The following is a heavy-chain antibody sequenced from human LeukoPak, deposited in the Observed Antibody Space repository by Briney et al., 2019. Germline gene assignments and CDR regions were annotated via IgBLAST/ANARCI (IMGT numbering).Heavy chain of an antibody. CDR1: GFTFSRYN. CDR3: ARDYYDSSGYYYVDS. Sequence: PGGSLRLSCAASGFTFSRYNMNWVRQAPGKGLEWVSYISSSSNIYYADSVKGRFTISRDNAKNSLYLQMNSLRAEDTAVYYCARDYYDSSGYYYVDSWGQGTLVTVSS. J-gene: IGHJ4*02. V-gene: IGHV3-48*04. CDR2: ISSSSNI. D-gene: IGHD3-22*01.